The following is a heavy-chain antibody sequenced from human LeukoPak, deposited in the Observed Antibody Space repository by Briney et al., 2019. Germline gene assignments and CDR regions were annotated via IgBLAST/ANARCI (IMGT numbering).Heavy chain of an antibody. J-gene: IGHJ5*02. CDR2: ITAHNGNT. D-gene: IGHD2-2*01. V-gene: IGHV1-18*01. CDR1: GYSFINFG. Sequence: ASVKVSCKASGYSFINFGLSWVQQAPGQGLEWMGWITAHNGNTKYAQKLQGRVTMTTDTSTSTAYMELRSLRSDDTAVYYCARDRHGYCSSTSCLNWFDPWGQGTLVTVSS. CDR3: ARDRHGYCSSTSCLNWFDP.